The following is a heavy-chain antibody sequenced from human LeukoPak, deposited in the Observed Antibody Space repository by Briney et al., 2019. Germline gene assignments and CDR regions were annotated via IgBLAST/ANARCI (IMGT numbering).Heavy chain of an antibody. CDR2: IIPIFGTP. D-gene: IGHD3-10*01. Sequence: GASVKVSCKAFGYKLTDNWIHWVRQAPGQGLEWMGGIIPIFGTPNYAQKFQGRVTITADESTSTAYMELSSLRYEDTAVYYCARGLSITMVRGGYYYYMDVWGKGTTVTISS. J-gene: IGHJ6*03. V-gene: IGHV1-69*13. CDR1: GYKLTDNW. CDR3: ARGLSITMVRGGYYYYMDV.